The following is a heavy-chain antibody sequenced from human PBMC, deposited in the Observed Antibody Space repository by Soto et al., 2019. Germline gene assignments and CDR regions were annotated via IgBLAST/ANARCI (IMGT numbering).Heavy chain of an antibody. Sequence: QVHLVQSGAEVKKPGSSVKVSCKASGGTFSNHAINWVRQAPGQGLEWMGRIIPIFSTTNYAQKFQGRVTFTADESTITAYMELSSLKHDDTAVYYCAREVAADGTFREDVFDIWGQGTLATVSS. CDR1: GGTFSNHA. J-gene: IGHJ3*02. CDR2: IIPIFSTT. CDR3: AREVAADGTFREDVFDI. D-gene: IGHD6-13*01. V-gene: IGHV1-69*12.